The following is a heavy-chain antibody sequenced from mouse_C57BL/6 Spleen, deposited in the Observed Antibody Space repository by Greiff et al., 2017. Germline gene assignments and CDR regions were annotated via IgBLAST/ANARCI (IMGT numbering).Heavy chain of an antibody. V-gene: IGHV5-17*01. CDR3: ARVYDYDATGYAMDY. D-gene: IGHD2-4*01. J-gene: IGHJ4*01. CDR1: GFTFSDYG. CDR2: ISSGSSTI. Sequence: EVKLMESGGGLVKPGGSLKLSCAASGFTFSDYGMHWVRQAPEKGLEWVAYISSGSSTIYYADTVKGRFTISRDNATNTLFLQMTSLRSEDTAMYYCARVYDYDATGYAMDYWGQGTSVTVSS.